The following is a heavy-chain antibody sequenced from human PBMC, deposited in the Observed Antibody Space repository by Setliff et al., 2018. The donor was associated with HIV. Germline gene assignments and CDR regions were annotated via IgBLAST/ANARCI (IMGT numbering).Heavy chain of an antibody. V-gene: IGHV4-34*01. CDR3: VTSSSWSSRLNF. Sequence: PSETLSLTCAVYGGPLSGHYWSWIRQPPGQGLEWIGETSHSGKTNYNPSLKSRVTISVDTSKNQFSLKLTSVTAAATAVYYCVTSSSWSSRLNFWGPGMLVTVSS. CDR1: GGPLSGHY. D-gene: IGHD2-2*01. CDR2: TSHSGKT. J-gene: IGHJ4*02.